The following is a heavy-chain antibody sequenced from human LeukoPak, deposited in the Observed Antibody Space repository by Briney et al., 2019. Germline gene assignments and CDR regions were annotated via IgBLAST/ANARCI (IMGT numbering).Heavy chain of an antibody. J-gene: IGHJ6*03. D-gene: IGHD3-10*01. Sequence: ASVKVSCKASGGTFSSYAISWVRQAPGQGLEWMGGIIPIFGTANYAQKFQGRVTITAGKSTSTAYMELSSLRSEDTAVYYCARGRLGSMVRGDYYMDVWGKGTTVTISS. CDR2: IIPIFGTA. CDR1: GGTFSSYA. V-gene: IGHV1-69*06. CDR3: ARGRLGSMVRGDYYMDV.